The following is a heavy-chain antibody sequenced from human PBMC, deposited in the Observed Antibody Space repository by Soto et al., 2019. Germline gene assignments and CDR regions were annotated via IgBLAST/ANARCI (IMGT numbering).Heavy chain of an antibody. CDR1: VFTFSYEW. J-gene: IGHJ4*02. CDR2: INKDGSYK. V-gene: IGHV3-74*01. D-gene: IGHD1-1*01. Sequence: GGSLRLSCATSVFTFSYEWMHWVRQVPGKGLVWVSRINKDGSYKNYADFVEGRFTISRDDAKSELYLHMDRLRAEDTAVYYCARGGLEPFDYLGQGALVTVSS. CDR3: ARGGLEPFDY.